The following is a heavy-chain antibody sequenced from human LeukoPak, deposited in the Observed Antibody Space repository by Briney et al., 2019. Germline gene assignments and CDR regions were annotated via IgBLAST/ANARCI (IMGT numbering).Heavy chain of an antibody. Sequence: GRSLRLSCAASGFIFSSYGMHWVRQAPGKGLEWVAVISYDGSNKYYADSVKGRFTISRDNSKNTLYLQMNSLRAEDTAVYYCAKDPGDYWGQGTLVTVSS. V-gene: IGHV3-30*18. CDR3: AKDPGDY. CDR2: ISYDGSNK. J-gene: IGHJ4*02. CDR1: GFIFSSYG.